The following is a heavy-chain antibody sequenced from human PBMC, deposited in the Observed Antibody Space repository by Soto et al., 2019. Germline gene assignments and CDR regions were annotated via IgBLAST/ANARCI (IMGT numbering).Heavy chain of an antibody. CDR2: IYYSGST. CDR1: GGSISGYY. V-gene: IGHV4-59*01. D-gene: IGHD3-3*01. Sequence: SVTLSLTCTVSGGSISGYYWSWIRQPPGKGLEWIGYIYYSGSTNYNPSLKSRVTISVDTSKNQFSLKLSSVTAADTAVYYCARSSPDYDFWSGYYFVPWFDPWGQGTLVTVS. J-gene: IGHJ5*02. CDR3: ARSSPDYDFWSGYYFVPWFDP.